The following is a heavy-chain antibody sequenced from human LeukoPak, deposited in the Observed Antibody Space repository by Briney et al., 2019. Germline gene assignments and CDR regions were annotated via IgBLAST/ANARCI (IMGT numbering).Heavy chain of an antibody. Sequence: ASVKVSCKASGYTFTSYYIHWVRQAPGQGLEWMGIINPSGGSTSYAQKFQGRVTMTMDTSTSTVYMELSSLRSKDTGVYYCASQNVSSGWHIWFDPWGQGTLVTVSS. CDR3: ASQNVSSGWHIWFDP. V-gene: IGHV1-46*01. CDR1: GYTFTSYY. D-gene: IGHD6-19*01. J-gene: IGHJ5*02. CDR2: INPSGGST.